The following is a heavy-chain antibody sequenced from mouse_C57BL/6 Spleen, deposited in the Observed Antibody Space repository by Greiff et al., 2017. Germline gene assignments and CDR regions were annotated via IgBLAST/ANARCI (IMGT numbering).Heavy chain of an antibody. CDR3: ASLLYGMDY. D-gene: IGHD2-1*01. V-gene: IGHV2-2*01. CDR2: IWSGGST. CDR1: GFSLTSYG. J-gene: IGHJ4*01. Sequence: VKLLESGPGLVQPSQSLSITCTVSGFSLTSYGVHWVRQSPGKGLEWLGVIWSGGSTDYNAAFISRLSISKDNSKSQVFFKMNSLQADDTAIYYCASLLYGMDYWGQGTSVTVSS.